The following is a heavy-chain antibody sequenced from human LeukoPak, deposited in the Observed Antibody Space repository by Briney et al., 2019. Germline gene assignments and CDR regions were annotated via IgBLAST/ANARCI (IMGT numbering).Heavy chain of an antibody. D-gene: IGHD5-24*01. CDR3: AKLLGTATTYDS. CDR2: INPDGSQK. J-gene: IGHJ4*02. V-gene: IGHV3-7*01. CDR1: GFTFSGNW. Sequence: PGGSLTLSRAASGFTFSGNWMSWVRQAPGKGLEWVASINPDGSQKLYVDSVKGRFTISRDNTKSSLYLQMNSLGAEDTAMYYCAKLLGTATTYDSWGQGTRVTVSS.